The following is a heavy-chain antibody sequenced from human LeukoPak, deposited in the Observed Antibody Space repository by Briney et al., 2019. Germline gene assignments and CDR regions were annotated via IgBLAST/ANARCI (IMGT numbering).Heavy chain of an antibody. D-gene: IGHD1-26*01. CDR3: ARDSGGTGVGVDY. V-gene: IGHV3-33*01. CDR1: GFTFSSYG. J-gene: IGHJ4*02. CDR2: IWYDGSNK. Sequence: GGSLRLSCAASGFTFSSYGMPWVRQAPAKGLEWVAVIWYDGSNKYYADSVKGRFTISRDNSKNTLYLQMNSLRDEDTAVYYCARDSGGTGVGVDYWGQGTLVTVSS.